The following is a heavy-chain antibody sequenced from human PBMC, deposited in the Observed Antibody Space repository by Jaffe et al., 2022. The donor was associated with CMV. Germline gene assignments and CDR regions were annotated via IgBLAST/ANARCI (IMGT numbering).Heavy chain of an antibody. Sequence: EVQLVESGGGLVQPGGSLRLSCAASGFTFSNYWMSWVRQAPGKGLEWVANINEAGTEKYHVDSVKGRFTISRDNAKNAMYLQMNSLRAEDTAVYYCATRRPIVMVRGGDGGYFDYWGQGTLVTVSS. J-gene: IGHJ4*02. CDR1: GFTFSNYW. CDR2: INEAGTEK. V-gene: IGHV3-7*03. D-gene: IGHD3-10*01. CDR3: ATRRPIVMVRGGDGGYFDY.